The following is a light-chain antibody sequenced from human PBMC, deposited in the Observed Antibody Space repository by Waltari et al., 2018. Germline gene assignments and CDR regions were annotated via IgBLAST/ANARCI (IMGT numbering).Light chain of an antibody. V-gene: IGLV1-44*01. Sequence: QSVLTQPPSASGTPGQRVTISCSGSYSNIGRNAVNWYQQLPETAPKLLIYTDNQWPSGVPDRFSGSKSGTSASLAISGLQSEDEADYHCATWDDSLNAWVFGGGTKVTVL. J-gene: IGLJ3*02. CDR1: YSNIGRNA. CDR2: TDN. CDR3: ATWDDSLNAWV.